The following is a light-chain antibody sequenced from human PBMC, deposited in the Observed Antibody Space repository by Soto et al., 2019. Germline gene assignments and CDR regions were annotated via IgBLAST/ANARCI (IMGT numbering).Light chain of an antibody. CDR3: QQYHSDPIT. CDR1: QSVLSTSNNKNY. V-gene: IGKV4-1*01. J-gene: IGKJ5*01. Sequence: DFVMTQSLDSLAVSLGERATINCKSSQSVLSTSNNKNYLAWFQQKPGQPPKLVIYWASVRASGVPDRFSGSGSGTDFTLTISSVQAEDVAVYYCQQYHSDPITFGQGTRLEI. CDR2: WAS.